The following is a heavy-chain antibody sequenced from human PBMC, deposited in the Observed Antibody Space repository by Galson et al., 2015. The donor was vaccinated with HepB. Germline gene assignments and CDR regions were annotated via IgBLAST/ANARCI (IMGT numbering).Heavy chain of an antibody. D-gene: IGHD2-15*01. Sequence: ETLSLTCAVYGGSFSGSNWSWIRQPPGAGLEWIGEINDGGIINYNPSLKSRVNTSVDTSKNQVSLRLSSVTAADTAVYFCARSGSGPLRNTFRSCFDHWGQGTLVIVSS. CDR1: GGSFSGSN. V-gene: IGHV4-34*01. CDR2: INDGGII. CDR3: ARSGSGPLRNTFRSCFDH. J-gene: IGHJ4*02.